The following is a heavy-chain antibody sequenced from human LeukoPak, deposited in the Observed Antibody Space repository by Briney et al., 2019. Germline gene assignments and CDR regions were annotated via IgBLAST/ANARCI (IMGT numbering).Heavy chain of an antibody. CDR2: IYYSGST. J-gene: IGHJ4*02. Sequence: SETLSLTCTVSGGSISSSSYYWGWIRQPPGKGLEWIGSIYYSGSTYYNPSLKSRVTISVDTSKNQFSLKLSSVTAADTAVYYCARLPMLQVSGSYLGGYFDYWGQGTLVTVSS. CDR1: GGSISSSSYY. D-gene: IGHD1-26*01. CDR3: ARLPMLQVSGSYLGGYFDY. V-gene: IGHV4-39*01.